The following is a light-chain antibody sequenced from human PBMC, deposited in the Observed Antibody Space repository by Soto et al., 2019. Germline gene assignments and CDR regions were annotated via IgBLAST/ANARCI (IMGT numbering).Light chain of an antibody. J-gene: IGKJ3*01. Sequence: TVMTQSPATLSVSPGDTATLSCRSSQNVHINLAWYQQKPGQAPTLLIYGVSARAPGVPARFSGTGSGTEFTLTIRNLQSEDFGIYYCQQLNSYPITFGPGTKVDIK. CDR2: GVS. CDR3: QQLNSYPIT. CDR1: QNVHIN. V-gene: IGKV3-15*01.